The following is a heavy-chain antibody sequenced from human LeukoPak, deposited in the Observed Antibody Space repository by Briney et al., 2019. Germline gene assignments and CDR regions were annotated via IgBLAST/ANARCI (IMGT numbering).Heavy chain of an antibody. CDR1: GFTFSSYW. CDR3: ARDPGYSSSWSDY. V-gene: IGHV3-7*01. CDR2: IKQDGSEK. Sequence: PGGSLRLSCAASGFTFSSYWMSWVRQAPGKGLEWVANIKQDGSEKYCVDSVKGRFTISRDNAKNSLYLQMNSLRAEDTAVYYRARDPGYSSSWSDYWGQGTLVTVSS. J-gene: IGHJ4*02. D-gene: IGHD6-13*01.